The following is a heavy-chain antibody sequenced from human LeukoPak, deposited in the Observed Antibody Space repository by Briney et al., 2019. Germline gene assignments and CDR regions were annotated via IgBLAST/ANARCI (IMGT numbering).Heavy chain of an antibody. J-gene: IGHJ6*03. Sequence: GGSLRLSCAASGFTFSSYSMNWVRQAPGKGLEWVSSISSSSSYIYYADSVKGRFTISRDNAKNSLYLQMNSLRAEDTAVYYCARGSGGYSYGYMYYYYYMDVWGKGTTVTISS. CDR2: ISSSSSYI. CDR3: ARGSGGYSYGYMYYYYYMDV. CDR1: GFTFSSYS. V-gene: IGHV3-21*01. D-gene: IGHD5-18*01.